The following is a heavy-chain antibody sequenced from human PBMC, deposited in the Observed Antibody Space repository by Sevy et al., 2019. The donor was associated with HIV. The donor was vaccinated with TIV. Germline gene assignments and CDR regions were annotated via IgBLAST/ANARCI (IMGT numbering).Heavy chain of an antibody. V-gene: IGHV1-24*01. CDR2: FDPEDGET. D-gene: IGHD2-15*01. Sequence: ASVQVSCKVSGYTLIEFSMHWVRQAPGKGLEWMGGFDPEDGETIYAQRFQGRVTMTEDTSTDTAYMELSSLRSEDTAVYYCATGLPGEYVDCSSCYSDYFAYWGQGTLVTVSS. CDR1: GYTLIEFS. CDR3: ATGLPGEYVDCSSCYSDYFAY. J-gene: IGHJ4*02.